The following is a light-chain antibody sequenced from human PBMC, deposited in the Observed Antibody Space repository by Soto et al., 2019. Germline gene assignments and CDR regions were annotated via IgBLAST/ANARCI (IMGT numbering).Light chain of an antibody. CDR1: QSVSSN. CDR2: GAS. CDR3: QHYNNWPPLT. J-gene: IGKJ4*01. Sequence: EIVMTQSPATLSVSPGERATLSCRASQSVSSNLAWYQQKPGQAPRLLIYGASTRATGIPARSSGSGSGTEFTLTISSLQSEDFAVYSCQHYNNWPPLTFGGGTKVEIK. V-gene: IGKV3-15*01.